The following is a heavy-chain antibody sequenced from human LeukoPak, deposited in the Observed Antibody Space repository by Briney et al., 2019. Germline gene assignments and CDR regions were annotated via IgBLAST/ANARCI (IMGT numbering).Heavy chain of an antibody. Sequence: GGSLRLSCAASGFIFSDYYMSWIRQAPGKGLEWLSFISSGGSTIYYADSVKGRFTISRDNAKNSLYLQMNSLRAEDTAVYYCVRGIQPRRLFDYWGQGTLVTVSS. CDR2: ISSGGSTI. J-gene: IGHJ4*02. D-gene: IGHD5-18*01. CDR3: VRGIQPRRLFDY. CDR1: GFIFSDYY. V-gene: IGHV3-11*04.